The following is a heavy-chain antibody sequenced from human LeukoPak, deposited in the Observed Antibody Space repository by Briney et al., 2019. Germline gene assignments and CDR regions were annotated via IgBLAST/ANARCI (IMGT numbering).Heavy chain of an antibody. J-gene: IGHJ4*02. D-gene: IGHD3-10*01. V-gene: IGHV3-21*06. CDR2: ITSSSAYI. Sequence: GGSLRLSCAASGFTFSTYSMNWVRQAPGKGLEWVSIITSSSAYIYYADSVKGRFTISRDNAKNSLYLQMNSLRAEDTAVYYCARDLFGSGSFYGFWGQGTLVTVSS. CDR3: ARDLFGSGSFYGF. CDR1: GFTFSTYS.